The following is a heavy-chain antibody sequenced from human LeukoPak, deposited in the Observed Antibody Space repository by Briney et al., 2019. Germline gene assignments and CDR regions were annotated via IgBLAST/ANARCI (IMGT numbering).Heavy chain of an antibody. Sequence: PGGSLRLSCAASGFTFSSYAMSWVRQAPGKGLEWVSAISGSGGSTYYADSVKGRFTISRDNSKNTLYLQMNSLRAEDTAVYYCATTVAGTRWALGYWGQGTLVTVSS. CDR1: GFTFSSYA. CDR2: ISGSGGST. CDR3: ATTVAGTRWALGY. D-gene: IGHD6-19*01. V-gene: IGHV3-23*01. J-gene: IGHJ4*02.